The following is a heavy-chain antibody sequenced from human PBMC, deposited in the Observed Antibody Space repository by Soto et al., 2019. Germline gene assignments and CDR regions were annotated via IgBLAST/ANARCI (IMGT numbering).Heavy chain of an antibody. CDR1: GYTFITYG. V-gene: IGHV1-18*01. J-gene: IGHJ4*02. D-gene: IGHD3-22*01. CDR3: ARGMTDYYDNSANYFLDY. Sequence: HVQLVQSGAEVKKPGASVKVSCKASGYTFITYGVSWVRQAPGQGLDWLGWMSTYNGNTRYAERLQGRVTMTTDTTTNTAYMELRHLRSDDTAVYYCARGMTDYYDNSANYFLDYWGPGTLVTVSS. CDR2: MSTYNGNT.